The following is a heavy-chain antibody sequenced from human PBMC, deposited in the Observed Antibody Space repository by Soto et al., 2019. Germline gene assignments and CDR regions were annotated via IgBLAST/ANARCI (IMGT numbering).Heavy chain of an antibody. CDR2: IIPYYNTL. CDR1: EGTFNSYA. D-gene: IGHD6-13*01. J-gene: IGHJ4*02. Sequence: QAQVVQSGAEVRKPGSSVKLSCKASEGTFNSYAIAWGRQAPGQGLEWMGGIIPYYNTLNYAQKFQDRVTITADDCTNTVYMELSSLRSDHTAVYFCASGASRWYPYFFDSSAQGNLVTVSS. V-gene: IGHV1-69*01. CDR3: ASGASRWYPYFFDS.